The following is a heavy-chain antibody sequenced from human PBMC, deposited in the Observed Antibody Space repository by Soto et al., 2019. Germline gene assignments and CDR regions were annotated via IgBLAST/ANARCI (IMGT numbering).Heavy chain of an antibody. V-gene: IGHV3-23*01. CDR2: ITGSGTNI. CDR1: GFSFISYT. D-gene: IGHD1-26*01. J-gene: IGHJ5*01. CDR3: AKNTLVATTTTGGSDS. Sequence: EVQLLESGGGLVQPGGSLRLSCAASGFSFISYTMTWVRQAPGKGLEWVSSITGSGTNIYYADSVKGRFAISRDNSKNTVYLQMDSLRGEDTAVYYCAKNTLVATTTTGGSDSWGQGTLVTVSS.